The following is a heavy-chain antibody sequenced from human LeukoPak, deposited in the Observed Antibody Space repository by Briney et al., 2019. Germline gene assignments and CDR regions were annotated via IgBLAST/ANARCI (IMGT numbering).Heavy chain of an antibody. D-gene: IGHD2-15*01. CDR3: ARGWSDDY. Sequence: SETLSLTCAVYGGSFSGYYWSWIRQPPGKGLEWIGEINHSGSTNYNPSLESRVTISVDTSKNQFSLKLSSVTAADTAVYYCARGWSDDYWGQGTLVTVSS. CDR1: GGSFSGYY. CDR2: INHSGST. V-gene: IGHV4-34*01. J-gene: IGHJ4*02.